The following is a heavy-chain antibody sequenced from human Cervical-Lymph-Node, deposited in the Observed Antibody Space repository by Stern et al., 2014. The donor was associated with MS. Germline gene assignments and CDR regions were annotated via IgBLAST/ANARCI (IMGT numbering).Heavy chain of an antibody. D-gene: IGHD1-1*01. Sequence: VQLVQSGAEVKKPGESLKISCKGSGYTFTNNWIAWVRQMPGKGLEWMGIIYPDDSNIRSPRPLKGQVPISADKSISTASLQGSSLKAADSAVYYCARPPPRRKWDDPNYGMDVWGQGTTVTVSS. J-gene: IGHJ6*02. V-gene: IGHV5-51*03. CDR2: IYPDDSNI. CDR1: GYTFTNNW. CDR3: ARPPPRRKWDDPNYGMDV.